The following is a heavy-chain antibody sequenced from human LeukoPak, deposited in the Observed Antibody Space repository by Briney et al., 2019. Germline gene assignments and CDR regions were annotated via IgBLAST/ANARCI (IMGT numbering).Heavy chain of an antibody. CDR2: INPHNGGT. D-gene: IGHD3-10*01. V-gene: IGHV1-2*02. Sequence: AASVKVSCKASGYTFADYYMHWVRQAPGQGLEWMGWINPHNGGTSYAQKFQDRVTMTRDKSITTAYMELTRLRSDDTAVYYCARGDWGSGTDPRLGYWGLGTLVTVSS. CDR3: ARGDWGSGTDPRLGY. J-gene: IGHJ4*02. CDR1: GYTFADYY.